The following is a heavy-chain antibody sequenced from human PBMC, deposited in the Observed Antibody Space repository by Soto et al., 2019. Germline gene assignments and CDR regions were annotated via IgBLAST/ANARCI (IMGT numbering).Heavy chain of an antibody. D-gene: IGHD6-13*01. CDR3: AKDFVGSWLALSSSHMYYIDY. V-gene: IGHV3-9*01. CDR1: GFTFDDYA. J-gene: IGHJ4*02. CDR2: ISWNSGSI. Sequence: GGSLRLSCAASGFTFDDYAMHWVRQAPGKGLEWVSGISWNSGSIGYADSVKGRFTISRDNAKNSLYLQMNSLRAEDTALYYCAKDFVGSWLALSSSHMYYIDYWGPGTLVTVSS.